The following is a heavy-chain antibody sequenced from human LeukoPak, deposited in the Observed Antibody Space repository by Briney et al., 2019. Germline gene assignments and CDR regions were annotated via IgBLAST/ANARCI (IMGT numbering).Heavy chain of an antibody. CDR2: IYSGGST. D-gene: IGHD2-15*01. CDR1: GFTVSSNY. J-gene: IGHJ3*02. Sequence: GGSLRLSCAASGFTVSSNYMSWVRQAPGKGLEWVSVIYSGGSTYYADSVKGRFTISRHNSKNTLYLQMNSLRAEDTAVYYCARALGYCSGGTCYSSLAFDIWGQGTMVTVSS. CDR3: ARALGYCSGGTCYSSLAFDI. V-gene: IGHV3-53*04.